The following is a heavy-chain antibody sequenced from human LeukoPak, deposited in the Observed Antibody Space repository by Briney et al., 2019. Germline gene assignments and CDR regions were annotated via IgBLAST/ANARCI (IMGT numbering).Heavy chain of an antibody. CDR2: IYSGGST. CDR3: ARESMAYYDFD. V-gene: IGHV3-66*02. CDR1: GFTVSCNY. Sequence: GGSLRLSCAASGFTVSCNYMSWVRQAPGKGLEWVSVIYSGGSTYYADSVKGRFTISRDNSKNTLYLQMNSLRAEDTAVYYCARESMAYYDFDWGQGTLVTVSS. J-gene: IGHJ4*02. D-gene: IGHD3-3*01.